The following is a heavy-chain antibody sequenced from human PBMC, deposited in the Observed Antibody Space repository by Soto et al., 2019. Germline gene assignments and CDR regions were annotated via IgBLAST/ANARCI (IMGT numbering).Heavy chain of an antibody. CDR3: AHRLYGDYDFYYFDY. Sequence: QITLKESGPTLVKPTQTLTLTCTFSGFSLSTSGVGVGWIRQPPGKALEWLALIYWDDDKRYSPSLKSRLTITKDTSKNQVVLTMTNMDPVDTATYYCAHRLYGDYDFYYFDYWGQGTLVTVSS. V-gene: IGHV2-5*02. J-gene: IGHJ4*02. CDR1: GFSLSTSGVG. CDR2: IYWDDDK. D-gene: IGHD4-17*01.